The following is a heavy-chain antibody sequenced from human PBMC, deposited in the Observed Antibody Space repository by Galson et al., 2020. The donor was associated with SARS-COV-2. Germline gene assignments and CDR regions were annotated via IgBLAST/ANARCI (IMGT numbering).Heavy chain of an antibody. V-gene: IGHV3-72*01. J-gene: IGHJ4*02. CDR1: GFTFSDHY. D-gene: IGHD6-13*01. Sequence: GGSLRLSCAASGFTFSDHYMDWVRQAPGKGLEWVGRTRNKANGYTTEYAASVKGRFTISRDDSKNSVFLQMNSLKTEDTAVYYCTRVYSSXXXXDCPDYWGQGTPVTVSS. CDR2: TRNKANGYTT. CDR3: TRVYSSXXXXDCPDY.